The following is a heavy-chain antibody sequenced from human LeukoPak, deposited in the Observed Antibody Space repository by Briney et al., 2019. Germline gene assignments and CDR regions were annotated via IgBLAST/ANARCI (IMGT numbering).Heavy chain of an antibody. V-gene: IGHV3-23*01. Sequence: GGSLRLSCAASGFTFSSYAMSWVRQAPGKGLEWVSAISGSGGSTYYADSVKGRFTISRDNSKNTLYLQMNSLRAEDTAVYYCARGLLRIAAAGPFDYWGQGTLVTVSS. CDR1: GFTFSSYA. CDR2: ISGSGGST. CDR3: ARGLLRIAAAGPFDY. J-gene: IGHJ4*02. D-gene: IGHD6-13*01.